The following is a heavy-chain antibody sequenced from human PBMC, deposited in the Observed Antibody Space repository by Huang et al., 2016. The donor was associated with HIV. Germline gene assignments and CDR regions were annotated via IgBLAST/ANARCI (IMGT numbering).Heavy chain of an antibody. D-gene: IGHD3-10*01. J-gene: IGHJ6*02. CDR1: GFSVSRDY. Sequence: QLVESGGGLIQPGGSLRLSCAASGFSVSRDYMSWVRQAPGKGLEWVSVIDSDGTTHYADSVKGRFTISRDNFKNILYLQMNSLRVEDTAVFYCARDPGLPNGMDVWGQGTTVTVSS. CDR2: IDSDGTT. CDR3: ARDPGLPNGMDV. V-gene: IGHV3-53*01.